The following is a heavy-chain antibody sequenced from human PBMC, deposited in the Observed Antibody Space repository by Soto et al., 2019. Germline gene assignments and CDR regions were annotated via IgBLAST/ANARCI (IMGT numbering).Heavy chain of an antibody. J-gene: IGHJ4*02. V-gene: IGHV3-23*01. D-gene: IGHD5-12*01. CDR1: GFSFSRYA. Sequence: GSLRLSCAASGFSFSRYAMMWVRQAPGKGQEWVAGMTGSGGDIRYADSVKGRFTISKDNSKNTLYLQMNSLRAEDTAIYYCEKDAVYNDGLWLVANWGQGTLVTVSS. CDR2: MTGSGGDI. CDR3: EKDAVYNDGLWLVAN.